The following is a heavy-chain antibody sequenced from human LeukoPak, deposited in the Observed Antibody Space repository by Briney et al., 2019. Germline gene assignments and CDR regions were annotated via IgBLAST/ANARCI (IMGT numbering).Heavy chain of an antibody. D-gene: IGHD1-26*01. CDR3: AKDGVSGSYYAPGHFDY. V-gene: IGHV3-30*04. CDR1: EFTFSNYA. CDR2: ISYDGSNK. Sequence: GRSLRLSCAASEFTFSNYAMHWVRQAPGRGLEWVALISYDGSNKYYADSVKGRFTISRDNSKNTLYLQMNSLRAEDTAVYYCAKDGVSGSYYAPGHFDYWGQGTLVTVSS. J-gene: IGHJ4*02.